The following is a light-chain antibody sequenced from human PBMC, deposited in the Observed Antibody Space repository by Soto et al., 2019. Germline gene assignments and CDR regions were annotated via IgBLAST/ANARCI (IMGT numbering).Light chain of an antibody. J-gene: IGLJ1*01. V-gene: IGLV2-14*03. Sequence: HSALTQPASVSGSPGQSIAISCTGTSSDVDAYNFVSWYQHHPGKAPKLMIFDVSNRPSGVSNRFSGSKSGNTASLTISGLQAEDEADYYCTSYTTSSTYVFGTG. CDR3: TSYTTSSTYV. CDR1: SSDVDAYNF. CDR2: DVS.